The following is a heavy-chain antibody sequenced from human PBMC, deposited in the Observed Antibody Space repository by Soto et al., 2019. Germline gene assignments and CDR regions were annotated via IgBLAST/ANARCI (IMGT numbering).Heavy chain of an antibody. D-gene: IGHD3-3*01. Sequence: GASVKVSCKASGYNFSTYALIWVRQAPGQRLEWMGWINTGNGNTKYSQKFQGRVTMTRDTSASTAYMELSSVTAADTAVYYCARGRRFLEWLWPVYYYYGMDVWGQGTTVTVSS. V-gene: IGHV1-3*04. CDR2: INTGNGNT. CDR3: ARGRRFLEWLWPVYYYYGMDV. CDR1: GYNFSTYA. J-gene: IGHJ6*02.